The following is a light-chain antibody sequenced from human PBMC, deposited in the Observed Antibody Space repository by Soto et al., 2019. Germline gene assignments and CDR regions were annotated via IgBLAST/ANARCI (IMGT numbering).Light chain of an antibody. CDR1: QTISTY. V-gene: IGKV1-39*01. J-gene: IGKJ1*01. Sequence: DIQMTQSPSSLSASVGDRVTITFRASQTISTYLNWYQQKPGKAPKLLIYGASSLQSGVPSRFSGSGSGTDFTLTISSLQPEDFGTYYCQQSFSTPRTFGQVTMVAI. CDR3: QQSFSTPRT. CDR2: GAS.